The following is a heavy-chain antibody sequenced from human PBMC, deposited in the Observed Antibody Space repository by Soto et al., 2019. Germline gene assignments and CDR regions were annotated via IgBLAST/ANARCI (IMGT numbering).Heavy chain of an antibody. CDR3: TTESVPMTMIVVVNLDAFDI. Sequence: EVQLVESGGGLVKPGGSLRLSCAASGFTFSNAWMSWVRQAPGKGLEWVGRIKSKTDGGTTDYAAPVKGRFTISRDDSKNTLYLQMNSLKTEDTAVYYCTTESVPMTMIVVVNLDAFDIWGQGTMVTVSS. V-gene: IGHV3-15*01. J-gene: IGHJ3*02. CDR2: IKSKTDGGTT. CDR1: GFTFSNAW. D-gene: IGHD3-22*01.